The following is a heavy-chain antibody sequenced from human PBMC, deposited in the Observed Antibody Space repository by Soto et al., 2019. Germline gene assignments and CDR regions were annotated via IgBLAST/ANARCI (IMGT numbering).Heavy chain of an antibody. V-gene: IGHV6-1*01. D-gene: IGHD1-26*01. Sequence: SRAQPRTGAMRGDNVSSTRAGWSWVKQSPSRGLEWLGRTYYRSKWYYEYAVSVRGRITINPDTSKNQYSLQLNSVTPEDTAVYFCARGEPYSRRIFDYWGQGTLVTVSS. CDR3: ARGEPYSRRIFDY. CDR2: TYYRSKWYY. J-gene: IGHJ4*01. CDR1: GDNVSSTRAG.